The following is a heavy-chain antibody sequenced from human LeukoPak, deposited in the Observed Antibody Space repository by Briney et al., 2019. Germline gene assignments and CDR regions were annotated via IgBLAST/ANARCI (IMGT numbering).Heavy chain of an antibody. CDR1: GFTFSSYS. J-gene: IGHJ5*02. V-gene: IGHV3-21*01. CDR2: ISRSSSYI. D-gene: IGHD2-2*01. CDR3: ARVDSYCSSTSCP. Sequence: GGSLRLSCAASGFTFSSYSVNWVRQAPGKGLEWVSSISRSSSYIYYADSVKGRFTISRDNAKNSLYLQMNSLRAEDTAVNYCARVDSYCSSTSCPWGQGTLVTVSS.